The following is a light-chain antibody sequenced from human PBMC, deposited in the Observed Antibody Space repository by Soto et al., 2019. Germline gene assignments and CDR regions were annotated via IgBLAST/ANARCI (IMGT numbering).Light chain of an antibody. J-gene: IGLJ1*01. CDR2: DVS. Sequence: QSALTQPASVSGSPGQSITISCTGTSSDVGGYNYVSWYQQHPGKAPKLMIYDVSNLPSGVSNRFSGSKSGNTASLTISGLQAEDEADYYCRSYTSSSTLLYVFGTGTKLTVL. V-gene: IGLV2-14*01. CDR3: RSYTSSSTLLYV. CDR1: SSDVGGYNY.